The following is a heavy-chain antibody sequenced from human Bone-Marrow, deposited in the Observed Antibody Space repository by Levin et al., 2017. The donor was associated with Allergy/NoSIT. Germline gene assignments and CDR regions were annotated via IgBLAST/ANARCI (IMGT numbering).Heavy chain of an antibody. CDR3: ARDYLAVAGDNYFDY. Sequence: PGGSLRLSCVASGFDFSSYGMHWVRQAPGKGLEWVATISYDESNQFYGDSVEGRLTISRDNSKNTVFLECSSLRVDDTAVYYCARDYLAVAGDNYFDYWGQGTLVTVSS. CDR2: ISYDESNQ. CDR1: GFDFSSYG. V-gene: IGHV3-30*03. D-gene: IGHD6-19*01. J-gene: IGHJ4*02.